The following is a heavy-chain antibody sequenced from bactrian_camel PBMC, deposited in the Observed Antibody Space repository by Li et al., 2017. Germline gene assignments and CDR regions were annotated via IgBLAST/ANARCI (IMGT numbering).Heavy chain of an antibody. J-gene: IGHJ6*01. V-gene: IGHV3S53*01. CDR2: IDGTGST. D-gene: IGHD2*01. CDR3: TTIRHCTGIADFLY. Sequence: HVQLVESGGGSVQAGGSLRLSCRVPMDFDNTCQAWFRQIDGEARKEVATIDGTGSTTYAVSVKGRFSVSRDLAKNMFFLQMNSLKPEDTATYYCTTIRHCTGIADFLYWAQGTQVTVS. CDR1: MDFDNTC.